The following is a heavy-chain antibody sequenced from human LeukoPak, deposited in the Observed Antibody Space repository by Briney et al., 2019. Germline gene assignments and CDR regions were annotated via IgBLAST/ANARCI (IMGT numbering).Heavy chain of an antibody. Sequence: PGTSLRLSCAASGFTFSSYGMHWVRQAPGKGLEWVAVIWYDGSNKNYADSVKGRFTISRDNSKNTLYLQMNSLRAEDTAVYYCARGVGAGGYFDYWGQGTLVTVSS. CDR3: ARGVGAGGYFDY. CDR1: GFTFSSYG. CDR2: IWYDGSNK. D-gene: IGHD1-26*01. J-gene: IGHJ4*02. V-gene: IGHV3-33*01.